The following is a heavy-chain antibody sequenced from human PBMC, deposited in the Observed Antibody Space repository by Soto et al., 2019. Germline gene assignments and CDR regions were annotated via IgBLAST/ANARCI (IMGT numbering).Heavy chain of an antibody. J-gene: IGHJ4*01. Sequence: SETLSLTCAVYGGTFRGHSWTWMRPSPGKGLERIGDINHSGRVNYSTSLKSRVTISLDPSKNQFSLILSAVTAADTAMYYCSTRAQDTNGDYRLDLWGQGTLVTVSS. V-gene: IGHV4-34*08. D-gene: IGHD2-8*01. CDR1: GGTFRGHS. CDR3: STRAQDTNGDYRLDL. CDR2: INHSGRV.